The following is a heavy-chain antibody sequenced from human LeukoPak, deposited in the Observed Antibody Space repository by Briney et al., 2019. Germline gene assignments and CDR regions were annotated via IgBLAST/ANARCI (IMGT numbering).Heavy chain of an antibody. CDR1: GFTFCDHY. CDR3: ARIVSVWFSFDY. D-gene: IGHD6-19*01. V-gene: IGHV3-72*01. Sequence: GGSLRLSCAASGFTFCDHYMDWVRQAPGKGLEWVGRTRNKANSYTTEYAASVKGRFTISRNDSKNSLYLQMNSLKTEDTAVYYCARIVSVWFSFDYWGQGTLVTVSS. J-gene: IGHJ4*02. CDR2: TRNKANSYTT.